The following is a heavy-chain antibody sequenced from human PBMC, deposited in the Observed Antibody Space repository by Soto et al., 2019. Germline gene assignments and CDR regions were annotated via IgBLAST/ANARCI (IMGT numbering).Heavy chain of an antibody. V-gene: IGHV3-33*01. Sequence: GGALRLSCTTAGFNFRMYGMRWVRQAPGKGLEWVASVWYDGSNENYADSVKARFSISRDNSKSTIYLQMDSLRVEDTAGYGCVRDWSSYANSFKDYWGPGTLVNGSS. CDR2: VWYDGSNE. D-gene: IGHD2-2*01. CDR3: VRDWSSYANSFKDY. CDR1: GFNFRMYG. J-gene: IGHJ4*02.